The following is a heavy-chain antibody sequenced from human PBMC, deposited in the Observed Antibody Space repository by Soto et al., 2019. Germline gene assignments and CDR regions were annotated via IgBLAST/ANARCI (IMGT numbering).Heavy chain of an antibody. J-gene: IGHJ6*03. CDR1: GGSFSGYY. Sequence: PSETLSLTCAVYGGSFSGYYWSWIRQPPGEGLEWIGEINHSGSTKYNPSLKSRVTISVDTSKNQFSLKLSSVTAADTAVYYCARDIVVVEAANYMDVWGKGTTVTVSS. D-gene: IGHD2-15*01. CDR2: INHSGST. CDR3: ARDIVVVEAANYMDV. V-gene: IGHV4-34*01.